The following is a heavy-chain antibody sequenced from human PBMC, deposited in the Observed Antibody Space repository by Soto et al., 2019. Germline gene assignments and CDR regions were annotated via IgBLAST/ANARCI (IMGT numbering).Heavy chain of an antibody. CDR2: IIPIFGTA. D-gene: IGHD3-10*01. CDR1: GGTFSSYA. CDR3: ARKGGTGSYYNDRFNPDYYYGMDV. V-gene: IGHV1-69*13. Sequence: ASVKVSCKASGGTFSSYAISWVRQAPGQGLEWMGGIIPIFGTANYAQKFQGRVTITADESTSTAYMELSSLRSEDTAVYYCARKGGTGSYYNDRFNPDYYYGMDVWGQGTTVTVSS. J-gene: IGHJ6*02.